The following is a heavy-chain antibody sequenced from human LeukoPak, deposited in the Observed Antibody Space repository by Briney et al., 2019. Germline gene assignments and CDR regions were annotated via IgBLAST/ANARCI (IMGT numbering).Heavy chain of an antibody. D-gene: IGHD3-3*01. CDR2: ISGSGGST. CDR3: ARSSCYDFWSGYTVGAFDI. J-gene: IGHJ3*02. Sequence: PGGSLRLSCAASGFTFSSYAMSWVRQAPGKGLEWVSAISGSGGSTYYADSVKGRFTISRDNSKNTLYLQMNSLRAEDTAVYYCARSSCYDFWSGYTVGAFDIWGQGTMVTVSS. V-gene: IGHV3-23*01. CDR1: GFTFSSYA.